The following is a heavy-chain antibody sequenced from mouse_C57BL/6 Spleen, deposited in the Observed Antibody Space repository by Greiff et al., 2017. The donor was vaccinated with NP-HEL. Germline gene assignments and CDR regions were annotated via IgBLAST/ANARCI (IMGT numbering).Heavy chain of an antibody. D-gene: IGHD1-1*01. V-gene: IGHV5-17*01. CDR2: ISSGSSTI. J-gene: IGHJ4*01. Sequence: EVQLVESGGGLVKPGGSLKLSCAASGFTFSDYGMHWVRQAPEKGLEWVAYISSGSSTIYYADTVKGRFTISRDNAKNTLFLQMTSLRSEDTAMYYCAKNYYGMGAMDYWGQGTSVTVSS. CDR3: AKNYYGMGAMDY. CDR1: GFTFSDYG.